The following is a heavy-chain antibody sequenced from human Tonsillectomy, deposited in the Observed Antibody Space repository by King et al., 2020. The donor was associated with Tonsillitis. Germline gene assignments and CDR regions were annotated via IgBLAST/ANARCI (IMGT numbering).Heavy chain of an antibody. J-gene: IGHJ3*02. CDR2: LNPTGGDT. V-gene: IGHV1-46*01. D-gene: IGHD3-22*01. CDR1: GYTFATYH. Sequence: QLVQSGAEVTKPGASLKVSCKASGYTFATYHIHWVRQAPGQGLEWMGALNPTGGDTTYAGKFQGRVTMTSYTSTATVSMDLRGLRPEDTAIYYCARVRREGYSSAFDIWGQGTMVTVSS. CDR3: ARVRREGYSSAFDI.